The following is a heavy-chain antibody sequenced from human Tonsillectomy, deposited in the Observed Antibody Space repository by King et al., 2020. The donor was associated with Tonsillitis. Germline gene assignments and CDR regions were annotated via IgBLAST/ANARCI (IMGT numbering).Heavy chain of an antibody. Sequence: QVQLVESGAEVKKPGASVKVSCKASGYTFTGYYMHWVRQAPGQGLEWMGLINPHSCGTNYAQNFQGRVTMTRDTSISTAYMELSRLRSDDTAVYYCATGTGSSEFDYWGQGTLVTVSS. V-gene: IGHV1-2*02. CDR2: INPHSCGT. J-gene: IGHJ4*02. D-gene: IGHD3-10*01. CDR1: GYTFTGYY. CDR3: ATGTGSSEFDY.